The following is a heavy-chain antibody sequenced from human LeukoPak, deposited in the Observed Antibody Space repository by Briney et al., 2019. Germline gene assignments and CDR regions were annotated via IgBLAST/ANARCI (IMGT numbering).Heavy chain of an antibody. CDR2: ISSSSSTI. CDR1: GFTFSSYS. V-gene: IGHV3-48*02. Sequence: HPGGSLRLSCAASGFTFSSYSMNWVRQAPGKGLEWVSYISSSSSTIYYADSVKGRFTISRDNAKNSLYLQMNSLRDEDTAVYYCARGLMVRGVIGLIPPYGMDVWGQGTTVTVSS. J-gene: IGHJ6*02. D-gene: IGHD3-10*01. CDR3: ARGLMVRGVIGLIPPYGMDV.